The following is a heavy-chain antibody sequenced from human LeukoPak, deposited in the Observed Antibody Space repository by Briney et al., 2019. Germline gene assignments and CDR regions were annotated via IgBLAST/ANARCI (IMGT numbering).Heavy chain of an antibody. J-gene: IGHJ4*02. CDR2: ISYDGSNK. CDR3: ARVRVDTAMVAYYFDY. CDR1: GFTFSSYA. Sequence: QSGGSLRLSCAASGFTFSSYAMHWVRQAPGKGLEWVAVISYDGSNKYYADSVEGRFTISRDNSKNTLYLQMNSLRAEDTAVYYCARVRVDTAMVAYYFDYWGQGTLVTVSS. D-gene: IGHD5-18*01. V-gene: IGHV3-30-3*01.